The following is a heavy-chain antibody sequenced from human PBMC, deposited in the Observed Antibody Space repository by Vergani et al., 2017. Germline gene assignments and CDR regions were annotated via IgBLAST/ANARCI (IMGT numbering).Heavy chain of an antibody. J-gene: IGHJ6*03. D-gene: IGHD6-6*01. CDR3: ARDVPGSSSAAYYYYYYRHV. Sequence: QVQLQESGPGLVKPSETLSLTCTVSGGSVSSGSYYWSWIRQPPGKGLEWIGYIYYSGSTNYNPSLKSRVTISVDTSKNQFSLKLSSVTAADTAVYYCARDVPGSSSAAYYYYYYRHVWGKGP. CDR2: IYYSGST. V-gene: IGHV4-61*01. CDR1: GGSVSSGSYY.